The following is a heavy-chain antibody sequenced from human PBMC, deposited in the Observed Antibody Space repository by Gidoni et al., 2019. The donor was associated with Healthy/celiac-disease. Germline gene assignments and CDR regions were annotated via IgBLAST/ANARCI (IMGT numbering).Heavy chain of an antibody. J-gene: IGHJ3*02. CDR3: AKGRIVVVPAATGGDAFDI. CDR1: GFTLDDYA. V-gene: IGHV3-9*01. Sequence: EVQLVESGGGLVQPGRSLRLSCAASGFTLDDYAMHWVRQAPGKGLEWVAGISWNSGSIGYADSVKGRFTISRDNAKKSLYLQMNSLKTEDTALYYCAKGRIVVVPAATGGDAFDIWGQGTMVTVSS. D-gene: IGHD2-2*01. CDR2: ISWNSGSI.